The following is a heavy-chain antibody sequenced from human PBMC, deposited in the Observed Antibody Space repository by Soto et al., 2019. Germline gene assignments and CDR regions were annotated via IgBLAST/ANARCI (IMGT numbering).Heavy chain of an antibody. Sequence: GESLKISCKGSGYSFTSYWIGWVRQMPGKGLEWMGIIYPGDSDTRYSPYFQGQVTISADKSISTAYLQWSSLKASDTAIYYCARRMDCYGSGSYFTPDYGMDVWGQGTTVTVSS. J-gene: IGHJ6*02. CDR2: IYPGDSDT. D-gene: IGHD3-10*01. CDR1: GYSFTSYW. V-gene: IGHV5-51*01. CDR3: ARRMDCYGSGSYFTPDYGMDV.